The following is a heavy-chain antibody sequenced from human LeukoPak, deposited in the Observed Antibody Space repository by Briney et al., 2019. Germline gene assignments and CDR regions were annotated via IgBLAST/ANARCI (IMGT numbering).Heavy chain of an antibody. V-gene: IGHV4-59*08. CDR3: ARVVQSTDSSGFYLPEYFQH. Sequence: SETLSLTCAVYGGSFSGYHWSWIRQPPGKGLEWIGYIYYSGSTYYNPSLKSRVTISVDTSKNQFSLKLSSVTAADTAVYYCARVVQSTDSSGFYLPEYFQHWGQGTLVTVSS. CDR1: GGSFSGYH. D-gene: IGHD3-22*01. CDR2: IYYSGST. J-gene: IGHJ1*01.